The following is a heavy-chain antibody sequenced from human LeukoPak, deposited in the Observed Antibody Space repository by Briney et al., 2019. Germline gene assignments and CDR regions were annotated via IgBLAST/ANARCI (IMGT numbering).Heavy chain of an antibody. CDR2: ISSNGGST. J-gene: IGHJ6*02. CDR1: GFTFSSYA. D-gene: IGHD3-3*01. Sequence: GGSLRLPCAASGFTFSSYAMHWVSQAPGKGLEYVSAISSNGGSTYYANSVKGRFTISRDNSKNTLYLQMGSLRAEDMAVDYXXXXXXLTNDFWSGYYYYYYYGMDVWGQGTTVTVSS. V-gene: IGHV3-64*01. CDR3: XXXXXLTNDFWSGYYYYYYYGMDV.